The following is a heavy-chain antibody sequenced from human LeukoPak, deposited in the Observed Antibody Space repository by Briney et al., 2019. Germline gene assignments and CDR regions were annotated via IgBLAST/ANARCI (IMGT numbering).Heavy chain of an antibody. D-gene: IGHD6-13*01. CDR3: ARVRVYPAAFDI. CDR2: IYYSGST. CDR1: GDSIRSYY. V-gene: IGHV4-59*01. J-gene: IGHJ3*02. Sequence: PSETLSLTCTVSGDSIRSYYWSWIRQPPGKGLEWIGYIYYSGSTNYNPSLKSRVTTSVDTSKNQFSLKLSSVTAADTAVYYCARVRVYPAAFDIWGQGTMVTVSS.